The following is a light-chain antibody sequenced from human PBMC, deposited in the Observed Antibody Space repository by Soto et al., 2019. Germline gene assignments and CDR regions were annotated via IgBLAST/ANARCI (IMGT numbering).Light chain of an antibody. CDR3: QQYDSSPYT. Sequence: EIVLTQSPGTLSLSPGDRATLSCRASQSVSSSFLAWYQLKPGQAPRLLIYGASSRATGIPDRFSGSGSGTEFTLTISRLEPEDFAVYYCQQYDSSPYTFGQGTKLEIK. V-gene: IGKV3-20*01. J-gene: IGKJ2*01. CDR1: QSVSSSF. CDR2: GAS.